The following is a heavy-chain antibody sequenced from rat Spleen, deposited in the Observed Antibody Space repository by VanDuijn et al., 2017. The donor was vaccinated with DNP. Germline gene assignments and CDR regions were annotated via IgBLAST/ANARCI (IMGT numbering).Heavy chain of an antibody. CDR3: ARVQLGYYALDA. D-gene: IGHD5-1*01. Sequence: EVQLVESGGNLVQVGRSLKLSCEASGFTFSDYYMAWVRQAPTKGLEWVASISYDGGTAYYRHSVKGRFTISRDNAKSTLYLQMDSLRSEETATYYCARVQLGYYALDAWGQGTSVTVSS. CDR1: GFTFSDYY. CDR2: ISYDGGTA. J-gene: IGHJ4*01. V-gene: IGHV5-20*01.